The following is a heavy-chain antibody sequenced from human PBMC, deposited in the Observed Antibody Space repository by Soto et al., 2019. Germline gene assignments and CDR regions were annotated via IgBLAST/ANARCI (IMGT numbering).Heavy chain of an antibody. CDR3: VRARSTDSRPDY. J-gene: IGHJ4*02. CDR1: GFSFSISP. Sequence: PGGSLRLSCAASGFSFSISPMHWVRQAPGKGPEWVASITSSSSYIYYEDSLKGRFTISRDNAKNSLFLQLDSLRAEDTAVYFCVRARSTDSRPDYWGRGTLVTVSS. D-gene: IGHD3-22*01. V-gene: IGHV3-21*01. CDR2: ITSSSSYI.